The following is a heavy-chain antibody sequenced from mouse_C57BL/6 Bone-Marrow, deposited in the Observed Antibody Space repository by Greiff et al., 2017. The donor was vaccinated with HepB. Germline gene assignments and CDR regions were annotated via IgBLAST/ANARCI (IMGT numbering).Heavy chain of an antibody. V-gene: IGHV7-1*01. Sequence: EVKLVDSGGGLVQSGRSLRLSCATSGFTFSDFYMEWVRQAPGKGLEWIAASRNKANDYTTEYSASVKGRFIVSRDTSQSILYLQMNALRAEDTAIYYCARDAFFYFDVWGTGTTVTVSS. J-gene: IGHJ1*03. CDR3: ARDAFFYFDV. CDR2: SRNKANDYTT. CDR1: GFTFSDFY.